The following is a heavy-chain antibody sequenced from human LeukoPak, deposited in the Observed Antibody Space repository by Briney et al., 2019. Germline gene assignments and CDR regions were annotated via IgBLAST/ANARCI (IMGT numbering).Heavy chain of an antibody. CDR2: ISSSSSYI. V-gene: IGHV3-21*01. Sequence: GGSLRLSCAASGFTFSSYSMNWVRQAPGKGLEWVSSISSSSSYIYYADSVKGRFTISRDNAKNSLYLQMNSLRAEDTAVYYCARVVLADYHDSSGYHPRPSANLYWGQGTLVTVSS. CDR1: GFTFSSYS. J-gene: IGHJ4*02. D-gene: IGHD3-22*01. CDR3: ARVVLADYHDSSGYHPRPSANLY.